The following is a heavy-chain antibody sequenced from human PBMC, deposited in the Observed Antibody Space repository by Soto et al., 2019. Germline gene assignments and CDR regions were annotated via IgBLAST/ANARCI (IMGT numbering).Heavy chain of an antibody. V-gene: IGHV3-23*01. CDR3: AKRGPYYDYVGGSYRYDY. Sequence: LILACAASGLTFSSYAMGGVRQAPGNVLEWVSAISGSGGSTYYADSVKGRFTISRDNSKNTLYLQMNSLRAEDTAVYYCAKRGPYYDYVGGSYRYDYWGQGTLVTVSS. CDR1: GLTFSSYA. J-gene: IGHJ4*02. D-gene: IGHD3-16*02. CDR2: ISGSGGST.